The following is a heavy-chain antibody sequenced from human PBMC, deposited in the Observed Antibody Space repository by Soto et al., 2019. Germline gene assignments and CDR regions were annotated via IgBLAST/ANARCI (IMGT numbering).Heavy chain of an antibody. V-gene: IGHV3-30*18. Sequence: QVQLLESGGGVVQPGRSLRLSCAASGFTFSSYGMHWVRQAPGKGLAWVAVISYDGSNKYYADSVKGRFTISRDNCKNTLYLQMNSLRDEDTAVYYCANGGCSGGSCYPPLYYFDYWGQGTLVTVSS. D-gene: IGHD2-15*01. J-gene: IGHJ4*02. CDR1: GFTFSSYG. CDR3: ANGGCSGGSCYPPLYYFDY. CDR2: ISYDGSNK.